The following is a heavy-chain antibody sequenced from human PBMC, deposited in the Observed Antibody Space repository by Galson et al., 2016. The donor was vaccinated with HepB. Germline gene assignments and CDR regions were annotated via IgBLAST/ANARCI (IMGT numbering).Heavy chain of an antibody. CDR2: IYYSGGT. D-gene: IGHD2-15*01. J-gene: IGHJ4*02. CDR1: GGSISSRGYY. CDR3: AGYVVVSFDF. V-gene: IGHV4-31*03. Sequence: TLSLTCTVSGGSISSRGYYWSWIRQHPGKGLEWIGYIYYSGGTYYNPSLQSRLTISLDTSKNHFSLKLDSVTAADTAVYYCAGYVVVSFDFWGQGTLVTVSS.